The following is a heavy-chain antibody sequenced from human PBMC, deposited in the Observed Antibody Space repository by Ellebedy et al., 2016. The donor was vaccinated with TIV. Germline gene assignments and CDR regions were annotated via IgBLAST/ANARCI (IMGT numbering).Heavy chain of an antibody. V-gene: IGHV3-74*01. Sequence: PGGSLRLSCASSGFTFSIYGMHWVRQAPGKGLVWVSRINGDGSSTNYADSVKGRCTISRDNAKNTLYLQMNSLRAEDTAVYYCARGHHDYGDYVPIDYWGQGTLVTVSS. CDR2: INGDGSST. CDR1: GFTFSIYG. CDR3: ARGHHDYGDYVPIDY. D-gene: IGHD4-17*01. J-gene: IGHJ4*02.